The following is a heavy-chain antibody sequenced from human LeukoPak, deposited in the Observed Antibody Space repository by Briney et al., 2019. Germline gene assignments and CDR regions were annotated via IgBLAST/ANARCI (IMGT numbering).Heavy chain of an antibody. V-gene: IGHV3-11*04. J-gene: IGHJ5*02. CDR3: ARVFSGFYRFFNL. CDR2: ISSGGKDI. CDR1: GFGFSAFY. Sequence: GGSLKLSCDVSGFGFSAFYMSWIRQAPGKGLEWISYISSGGKDIYYADSVKGRFTVSRDNTNNSLHLQMNSLRAEDTAVYYCARVFSGFYRFFNLWGQGSLGIVSS. D-gene: IGHD2/OR15-2a*01.